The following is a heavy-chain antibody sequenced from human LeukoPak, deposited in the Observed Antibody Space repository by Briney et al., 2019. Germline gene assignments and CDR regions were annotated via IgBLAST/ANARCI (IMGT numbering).Heavy chain of an antibody. J-gene: IGHJ5*02. V-gene: IGHV4-30-4*08. Sequence: SQTLSLTCTVSGGSISSGDYYWSWIRQPPGRGLEWIGYIYYSGSTYYNPSLKSRVTISVDTSKNQFSLKLSSVTAADTAVYYCARGGTTLSSSWYRGRWFDPWGQGTLVTVSS. CDR2: IYYSGST. CDR1: GGSISSGDYY. D-gene: IGHD6-13*01. CDR3: ARGGTTLSSSWYRGRWFDP.